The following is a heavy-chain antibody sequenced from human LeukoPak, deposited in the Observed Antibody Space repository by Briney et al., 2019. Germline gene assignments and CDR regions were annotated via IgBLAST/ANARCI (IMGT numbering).Heavy chain of an antibody. V-gene: IGHV3-30*18. Sequence: PGGSLRLSCAASGFTFSSYGMHWVRQAPGKGLEWVAVISYDGSNKYYADSVKGRFTISRDNSKNTLYLQMNSLRAEDTAVYYCAKDPVYYGSGEGGFDYWGQGTPVTVSS. D-gene: IGHD3-10*01. CDR1: GFTFSSYG. J-gene: IGHJ4*02. CDR2: ISYDGSNK. CDR3: AKDPVYYGSGEGGFDY.